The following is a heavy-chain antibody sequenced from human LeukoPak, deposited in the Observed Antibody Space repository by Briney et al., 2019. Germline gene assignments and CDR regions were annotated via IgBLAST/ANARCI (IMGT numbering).Heavy chain of an antibody. V-gene: IGHV3-7*03. Sequence: GGSLRLSCGASGFTFRSYWMSGVRQAPGRGGEGVANIKEKGREKYYGDSVKGVFTISRDDARNLLYLQVNSLSAADTAVYYCPRARLGSTMDYREYHYWGQGTLVTVSS. CDR1: GFTFRSYW. CDR3: PRARLGSTMDYREYHY. D-gene: IGHD4/OR15-4a*01. CDR2: IKEKGREK. J-gene: IGHJ4*02.